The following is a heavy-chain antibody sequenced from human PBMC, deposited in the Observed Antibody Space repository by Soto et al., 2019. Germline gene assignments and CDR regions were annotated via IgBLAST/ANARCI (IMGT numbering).Heavy chain of an antibody. Sequence: ESGGGLVQPGRSLRLSYAATGFTFDDYAMHWVRQAPGKGLEWVSSISWNSGDIGYADSVKGRFTISRDNAKNSLHLQMNSLRAEDTALYYCAKGNYAYYYYYMDVWGKGTTVTVSS. J-gene: IGHJ6*03. D-gene: IGHD4-17*01. CDR2: ISWNSGDI. CDR3: AKGNYAYYYYYMDV. CDR1: GFTFDDYA. V-gene: IGHV3-9*01.